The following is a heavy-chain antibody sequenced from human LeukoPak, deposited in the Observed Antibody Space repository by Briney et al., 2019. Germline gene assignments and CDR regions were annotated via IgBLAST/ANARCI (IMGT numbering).Heavy chain of an antibody. V-gene: IGHV3-23*01. CDR1: GFTFSSYA. CDR3: AKDSTWNPLSINWFDP. D-gene: IGHD1-1*01. CDR2: ISGSGGST. Sequence: PGGSLSLSCAASGFTFSSYAMSWVRQAPGKGLEWVSAISGSGGSTYYADSVKGRFTISRDNSKNTLYLQMNGLRAEDTAVYYCAKDSTWNPLSINWFDPWGQGTLVTVSS. J-gene: IGHJ5*02.